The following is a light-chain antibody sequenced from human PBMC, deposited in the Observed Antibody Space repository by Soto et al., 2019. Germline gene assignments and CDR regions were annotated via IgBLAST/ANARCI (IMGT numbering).Light chain of an antibody. CDR2: QDT. Sequence: SYELTQPPSVSVSPGQTASITCSGDKLGDKYACWYQQKPGQSPVLVIYQDTKRPSGIPERFSGSNSGNTATLTISGTQAIDEAYYFRQAWEKNPHVVFGGGTQLTVL. J-gene: IGLJ2*01. V-gene: IGLV3-1*01. CDR1: KLGDKY. CDR3: QAWEKNPHVV.